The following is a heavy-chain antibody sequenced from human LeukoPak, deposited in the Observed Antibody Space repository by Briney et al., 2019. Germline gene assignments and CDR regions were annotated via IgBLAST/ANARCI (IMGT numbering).Heavy chain of an antibody. Sequence: GGSLRLSCAASRFTFSAYTMNWAPQGPGKGPEWFSSIIYGSGILLYADSVKGRFTISRDNAKNSLFLQMNSLRVGDTAVYYCARGQIGEDAFDIWGQGTMVTVSS. CDR2: IIYGSGIL. J-gene: IGHJ3*02. D-gene: IGHD3-16*01. CDR3: ARGQIGEDAFDI. CDR1: RFTFSAYT. V-gene: IGHV3-21*01.